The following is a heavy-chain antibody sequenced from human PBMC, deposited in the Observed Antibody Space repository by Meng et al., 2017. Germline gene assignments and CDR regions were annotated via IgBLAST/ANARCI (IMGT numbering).Heavy chain of an antibody. J-gene: IGHJ5*02. D-gene: IGHD2-15*01. CDR3: ARGLSIVVVVAATWFDP. CDR1: GGSFSGYY. Sequence: QVQLQQWGAGLLKPSETLSLTCAVDGGSFSGYYWSWIRQPPGKGLEWIGEINHSGSTNYNPSLKSRVTISVDTSKNQFSLKLSSVTAADTAVYYCARGLSIVVVVAATWFDPWGQGTLVTVSS. V-gene: IGHV4-34*01. CDR2: INHSGST.